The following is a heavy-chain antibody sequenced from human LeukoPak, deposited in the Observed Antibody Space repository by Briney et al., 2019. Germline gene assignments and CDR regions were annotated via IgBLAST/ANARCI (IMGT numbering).Heavy chain of an antibody. V-gene: IGHV3-33*01. Sequence: PGGSLRLSCAASGFTFSSYGMHWVRQAPGKGLEWVAVIWYDGSYKYYADSVKGRFTISRDNSKNTLYLQMNSLRAEDMAMYYCARGGGYSYGSAPSSFDYWGQGTLVTVSS. CDR2: IWYDGSYK. J-gene: IGHJ4*02. CDR3: ARGGGYSYGSAPSSFDY. D-gene: IGHD5-18*01. CDR1: GFTFSSYG.